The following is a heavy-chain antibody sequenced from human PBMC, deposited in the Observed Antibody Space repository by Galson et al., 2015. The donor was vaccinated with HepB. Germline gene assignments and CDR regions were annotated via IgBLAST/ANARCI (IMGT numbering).Heavy chain of an antibody. Sequence: SLRLSCAASGFTFSSYAMHWVRQAPGKGLEWVAVISYDGSNKYYADSVKGRFTISRDNSKNTLYLQMNSLRAEDTAVYYCARERIAAAGKGIDPWGQGTLVTVSS. CDR1: GFTFSSYA. V-gene: IGHV3-30*04. D-gene: IGHD6-13*01. J-gene: IGHJ5*02. CDR3: ARERIAAAGKGIDP. CDR2: ISYDGSNK.